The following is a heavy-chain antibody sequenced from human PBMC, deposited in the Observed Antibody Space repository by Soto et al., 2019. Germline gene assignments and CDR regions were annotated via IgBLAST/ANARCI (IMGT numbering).Heavy chain of an antibody. Sequence: PGGSLRLSCAASGFTFSSYGMHWVRQAPGKGLEWVAVIWYDGSNKYYADSVKGRSTISRDKSKNTLYLQMNSLGAEDTAVYYCARSRDGYNYDAFDIWGQGTMVTVS. J-gene: IGHJ3*02. V-gene: IGHV3-33*08. D-gene: IGHD1-1*01. CDR2: IWYDGSNK. CDR1: GFTFSSYG. CDR3: ARSRDGYNYDAFDI.